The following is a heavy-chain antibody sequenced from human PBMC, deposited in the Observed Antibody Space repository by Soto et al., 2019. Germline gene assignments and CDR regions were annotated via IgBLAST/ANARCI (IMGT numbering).Heavy chain of an antibody. CDR3: TRVTIGYCSGGSCYSLVWFDP. Sequence: PGGSQRLSCTASGFTFGDYAMSWFRQAPGKGLEWVGFFRSKAYGGTTEYAASVKGRFTISRDDSKSIAYLQMNSLKTEDTAVYYCTRVTIGYCSGGSCYSLVWFDPWGQGTLVTVSS. CDR2: FRSKAYGGTT. D-gene: IGHD2-15*01. J-gene: IGHJ5*02. CDR1: GFTFGDYA. V-gene: IGHV3-49*03.